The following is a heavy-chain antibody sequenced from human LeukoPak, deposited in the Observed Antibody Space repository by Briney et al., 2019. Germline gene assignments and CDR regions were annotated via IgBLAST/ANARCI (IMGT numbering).Heavy chain of an antibody. Sequence: PGGSLRLSCAASGFTFSDYYMSWIRQAPGKGLEWVSYISSSGSTIYYADSVKGRFTISRDNAKNSLYLQMNSLRAEDTAVYYWARGMVYAMRDAFDIWAKGKRVPVFS. CDR1: GFTFSDYY. V-gene: IGHV3-11*04. J-gene: IGHJ3*02. CDR2: ISSSGSTI. D-gene: IGHD2-8*01. CDR3: ARGMVYAMRDAFDI.